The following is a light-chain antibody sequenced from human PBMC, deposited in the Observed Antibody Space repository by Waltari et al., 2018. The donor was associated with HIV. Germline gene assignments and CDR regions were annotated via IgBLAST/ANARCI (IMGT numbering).Light chain of an antibody. CDR1: QSIRSN. V-gene: IGKV3-15*01. J-gene: IGKJ5*01. CDR2: DAS. CDR3: QQYKNWPPIT. Sequence: EILMTQSPATLSVSPGERATLSCSASQSIRSNLAWYQQKPGKAPRLLVYDASTRATGIRARFSGSGSGTEFTLTITSLQSEDFAVYYCQQYKNWPPITFGQGTRRESK.